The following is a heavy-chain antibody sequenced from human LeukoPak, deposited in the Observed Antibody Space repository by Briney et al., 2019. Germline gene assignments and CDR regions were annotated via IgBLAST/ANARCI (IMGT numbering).Heavy chain of an antibody. D-gene: IGHD2-2*01. CDR3: ARVGAYCSSSSCFDY. CDR2: FDPEDGET. Sequence: ASVKVSCKVSGYTLTELSMHWVRQAPGKGLEWMGGFDPEDGETIYAQKFQGRVTMTEDTSTDTAYMELSSLRSEDTAVYYCARVGAYCSSSSCFDYWDQGTLVTVSS. V-gene: IGHV1-24*01. CDR1: GYTLTELS. J-gene: IGHJ4*02.